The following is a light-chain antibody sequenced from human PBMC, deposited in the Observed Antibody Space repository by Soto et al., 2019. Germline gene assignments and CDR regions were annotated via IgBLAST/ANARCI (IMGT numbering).Light chain of an antibody. CDR2: KAS. Sequence: DIQMTQSPCTLSASVGDRVTVTCRASQNINSWLAWYQQKPGKAPKLLIYKASSLESGVPSSFSGSGSGTEFTITISSLQPDDFATYYCQQYYSYWTFGQGTKVEIK. CDR3: QQYYSYWT. V-gene: IGKV1-5*03. J-gene: IGKJ1*01. CDR1: QNINSW.